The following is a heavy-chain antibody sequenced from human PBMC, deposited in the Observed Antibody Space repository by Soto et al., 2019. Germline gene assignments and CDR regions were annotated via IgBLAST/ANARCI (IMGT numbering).Heavy chain of an antibody. CDR2: TYYRSKWYN. Sequence: PSQTLSLTCAISGDSVSSNSAAWNWIRQSPSRGLEWLGRTYYRSKWYNDYAVSVKSRITINPDTSKNQFSLQLNSVNPEDTAVYYCAREALLGYCTNGVCRTSMDVWGQGTTVTVSS. D-gene: IGHD2-8*01. CDR1: GDSVSSNSAA. V-gene: IGHV6-1*01. CDR3: AREALLGYCTNGVCRTSMDV. J-gene: IGHJ6*02.